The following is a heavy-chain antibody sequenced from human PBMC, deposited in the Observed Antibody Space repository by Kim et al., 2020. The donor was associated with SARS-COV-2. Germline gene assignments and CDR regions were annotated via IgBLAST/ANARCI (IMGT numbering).Heavy chain of an antibody. CDR3: AREGFQWPPFIDY. CDR1: GYSISSGYY. J-gene: IGHJ4*02. CDR2: IYHSGST. V-gene: IGHV4-38-2*02. D-gene: IGHD6-19*01. Sequence: SETLSLTCTVSGYSISSGYYWGWIRQPPGKGLEWIGSIYHSGSTYYNPSLKSRVTISVDTSKNQFSLKLSSVTAADTAVYYCAREGFQWPPFIDYWGQGTLVTVSS.